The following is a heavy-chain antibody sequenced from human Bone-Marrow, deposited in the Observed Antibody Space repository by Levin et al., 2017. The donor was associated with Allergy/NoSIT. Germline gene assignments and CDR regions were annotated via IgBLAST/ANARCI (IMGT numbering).Heavy chain of an antibody. Sequence: GESLKISCKASGYTFTSYDINWVRQATGQGLEWMGWMNPNSGNTGYAQKFQGRVTMTRNTSISTAYMELSSLRSEDTAVYYCARQPIGFDPWGQGTLVTVSS. J-gene: IGHJ5*02. D-gene: IGHD1-26*01. V-gene: IGHV1-8*01. CDR1: GYTFTSYD. CDR2: MNPNSGNT. CDR3: ARQPIGFDP.